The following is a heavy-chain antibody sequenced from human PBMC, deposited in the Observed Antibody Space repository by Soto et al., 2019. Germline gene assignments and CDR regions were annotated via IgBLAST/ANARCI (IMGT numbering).Heavy chain of an antibody. CDR3: ARQSTGCCSSTSYPFDY. CDR1: GGSISSYS. J-gene: IGHJ4*02. CDR2: IYYSGST. Sequence: SETLSLTCTLSGGSISSYSWNWIRQPPGKGLEWIGYIYYSGSTNYNPSLKSRVTISVDTSKNQFSLKLTSVTAADTAVYYCARQSTGCCSSTSYPFDYRGLGTVVTVSS. V-gene: IGHV4-59*08. D-gene: IGHD2-2*01.